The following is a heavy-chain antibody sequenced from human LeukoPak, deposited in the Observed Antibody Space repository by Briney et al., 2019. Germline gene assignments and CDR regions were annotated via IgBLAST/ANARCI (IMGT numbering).Heavy chain of an antibody. D-gene: IGHD2-21*02. CDR1: GFTVSSNY. J-gene: IGHJ4*02. V-gene: IGHV3-66*01. CDR3: ARDSDDRVVVTVPH. Sequence: GESLRLSCAASGFTVSSNYMSWVRQAPGRGLEWVSGIHSGGSTYYADSVKGRFTISRDNFKNTVYLQMNSLRAEDTAVYYCARDSDDRVVVTVPHWGQGTLVTVSS. CDR2: IHSGGST.